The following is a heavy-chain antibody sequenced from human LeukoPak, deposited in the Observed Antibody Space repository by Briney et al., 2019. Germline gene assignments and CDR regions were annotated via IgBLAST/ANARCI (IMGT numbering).Heavy chain of an antibody. CDR2: ISGDGGST. V-gene: IGHV3-43*02. CDR3: AKDMRRGWYYYDSSGYYYDSCFDY. Sequence: GGSLTLSCAASRFTFDDYAMHWDRQAPGKGLEWVSLISGDGGSTYYADSVKGRFTISRDNSKNSLYLQMNSLRTEDTALYYCAKDMRRGWYYYDSSGYYYDSCFDYWGQGTLVTVSS. J-gene: IGHJ4*02. D-gene: IGHD3-22*01. CDR1: RFTFDDYA.